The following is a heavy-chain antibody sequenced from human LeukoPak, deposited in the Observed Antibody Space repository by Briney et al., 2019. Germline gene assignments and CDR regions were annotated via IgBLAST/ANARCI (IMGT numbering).Heavy chain of an antibody. CDR1: GFTFSTYS. Sequence: GGSLRLSCAASGFTFSTYSMNWVRQAPGKGLEWVSYISSSTSTIYYADSVKGRFTISRDNAKNSLYLQMNSLRAEDTAVYYCARGGSSSWYGDHYFDYWGQGTLVTVSS. J-gene: IGHJ4*02. V-gene: IGHV3-48*01. CDR3: ARGGSSSWYGDHYFDY. CDR2: ISSSTSTI. D-gene: IGHD6-13*01.